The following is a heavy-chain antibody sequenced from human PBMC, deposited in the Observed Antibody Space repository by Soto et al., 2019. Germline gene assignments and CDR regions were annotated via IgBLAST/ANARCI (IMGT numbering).Heavy chain of an antibody. D-gene: IGHD2-21*01. J-gene: IGHJ3*02. CDR2: TYYRSQWYH. Sequence: EIPSLTCAISGARVSSNSAAWNWIRESPSRGLEGMGRTYYRSQWYHDTAPFLKSRITINPDTSKNHFSLQLNSVTPEDTAVYYCARERGFLSEAFDIWGRGTMVTVSS. CDR1: GARVSSNSAA. CDR3: ARERGFLSEAFDI. V-gene: IGHV6-1*01.